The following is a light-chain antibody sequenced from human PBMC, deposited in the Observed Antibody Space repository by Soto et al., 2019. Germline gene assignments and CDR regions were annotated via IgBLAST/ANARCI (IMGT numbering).Light chain of an antibody. V-gene: IGKV3-15*01. CDR3: QEYNNWPRT. Sequence: EIVMTQSPATLSVSPGERATLSCRASPSVSSNLAWYQQTPGQAPRLLIYGASTRATVIPARFSGSGSGTEFTLTISGLQSEYFAVYYCQEYNNWPRTVGQWTKVESK. CDR1: PSVSSN. CDR2: GAS. J-gene: IGKJ1*01.